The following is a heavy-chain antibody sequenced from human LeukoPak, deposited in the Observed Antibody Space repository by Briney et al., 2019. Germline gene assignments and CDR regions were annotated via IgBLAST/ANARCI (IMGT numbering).Heavy chain of an antibody. Sequence: GGSLRLSCAASGFTFSSYSMNWVRQAPGKGLEWVSSISSSSSYIYYADSVKGRFTISRDNAKNSLYLQMNSLRAEDTAVYYCARDPFDSIFGVAIMDDWGQGTLVTVSS. CDR2: ISSSSSYI. CDR1: GFTFSSYS. D-gene: IGHD3-3*01. CDR3: ARDPFDSIFGVAIMDD. V-gene: IGHV3-21*01. J-gene: IGHJ4*02.